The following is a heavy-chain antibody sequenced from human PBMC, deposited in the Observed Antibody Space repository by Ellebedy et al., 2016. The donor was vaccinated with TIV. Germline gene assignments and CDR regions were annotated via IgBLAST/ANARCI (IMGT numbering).Heavy chain of an antibody. CDR2: ISYDGNNK. Sequence: LSLTCAASRFTFSSYGMHWVRQAPGKGLEWVAVISYDGNNKYYADSVKGRYTISRDNSKNTLYLQMNSLRAEDTAVYFCVKDGPHGYGYPYYFDYWGQGTLVTVSS. CDR1: RFTFSSYG. J-gene: IGHJ4*02. V-gene: IGHV3-30*18. D-gene: IGHD5-18*01. CDR3: VKDGPHGYGYPYYFDY.